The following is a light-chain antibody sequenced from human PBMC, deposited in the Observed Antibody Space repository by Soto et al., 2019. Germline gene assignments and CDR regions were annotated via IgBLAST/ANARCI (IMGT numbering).Light chain of an antibody. J-gene: IGKJ4*01. V-gene: IGKV3D-15*01. CDR2: GVY. Sequence: EIVMTQSPATLSVSPGERASLSCRASQSVSSNLAWYQQKPGQTPRLLIYGVYTRASGVPARFSGSGSGAAFALTISSLQTDDFAIYYCQQYNDWPRSTFGGGTKVDIK. CDR1: QSVSSN. CDR3: QQYNDWPRST.